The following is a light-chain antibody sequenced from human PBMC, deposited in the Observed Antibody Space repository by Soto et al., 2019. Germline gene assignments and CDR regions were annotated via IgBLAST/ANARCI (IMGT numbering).Light chain of an antibody. CDR1: QSVSSN. V-gene: IGKV3-15*01. CDR3: QQYKNWHPWT. Sequence: EIVMTQSPATLSVSPGERATLSCRSSQSVSSNLAWYQQKPGQAPRLLIYGASTRSTGIPARFSGSGSGTEFTLTISSLQSEDFAVYYCQQYKNWHPWTFGQGTKVEIK. J-gene: IGKJ1*01. CDR2: GAS.